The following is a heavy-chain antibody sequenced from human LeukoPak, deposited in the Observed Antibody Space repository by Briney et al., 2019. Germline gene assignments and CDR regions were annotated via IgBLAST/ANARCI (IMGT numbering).Heavy chain of an antibody. V-gene: IGHV3-23*01. J-gene: IGHJ4*02. Sequence: GGSLRLSCAASGFTFSSYAMSWVRQAPGKGLEWVSAISGSGGSTYYADSVKGRFTISRDNSKNTLYLQMNSLRAEDTAVYYCAKTGCSGDCYTLADYWGQGTLVTVSS. CDR3: AKTGCSGDCYTLADY. D-gene: IGHD2-21*02. CDR2: ISGSGGST. CDR1: GFTFSSYA.